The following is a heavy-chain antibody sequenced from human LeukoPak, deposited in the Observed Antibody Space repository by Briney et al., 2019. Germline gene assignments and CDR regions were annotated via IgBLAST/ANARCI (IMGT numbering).Heavy chain of an antibody. V-gene: IGHV4-39*01. J-gene: IGHJ5*01. D-gene: IGHD4/OR15-4a*01. CDR2: ISYSGNT. CDR3: VRHDGRGGATMGAFDS. Sequence: PSETLSLTCTVSGGSIISSDYHWGWVRQPPGKGLEWIGTISYSGNTDYNPSLRSRVTISVDTSNNQFSLRLGSVTAADTAVYYCVRHDGRGGATMGAFDSWGQGSLVTVSS. CDR1: GGSIISSDYH.